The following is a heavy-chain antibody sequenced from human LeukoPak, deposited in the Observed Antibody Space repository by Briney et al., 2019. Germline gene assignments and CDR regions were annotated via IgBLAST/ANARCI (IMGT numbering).Heavy chain of an antibody. CDR2: ISGSGGST. D-gene: IGHD3-3*01. Sequence: GSLRLSCAASGFTFSSYAMSWVRQAPGKGLEWVSAISGSGGSTYYADSVKGRFTISRDNSKNTLYLQMNSLRAEDTAVYYCARNFWSGYYGDYWGQGTLVTVSS. V-gene: IGHV3-23*01. CDR1: GFTFSSYA. CDR3: ARNFWSGYYGDY. J-gene: IGHJ4*02.